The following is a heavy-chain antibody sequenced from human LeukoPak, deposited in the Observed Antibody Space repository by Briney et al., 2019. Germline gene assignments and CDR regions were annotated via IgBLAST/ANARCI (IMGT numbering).Heavy chain of an antibody. Sequence: GGSLRLSCAASGFTFSSYAMSWVRQAPGKGLEWVSAISGSGGSTYYADSVKGRFTISRGNSKNTLYLQMNSLRAEDTAVYYCAKRFRRSPVVVVAATYNWFDPWGQGTLVTVSS. D-gene: IGHD2-15*01. CDR2: ISGSGGST. J-gene: IGHJ5*02. CDR3: AKRFRRSPVVVVAATYNWFDP. V-gene: IGHV3-23*01. CDR1: GFTFSSYA.